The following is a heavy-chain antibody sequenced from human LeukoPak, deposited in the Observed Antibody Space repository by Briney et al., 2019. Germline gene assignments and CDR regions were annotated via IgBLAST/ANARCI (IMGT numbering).Heavy chain of an antibody. Sequence: ASVKVSCKASRGTFSSYAISWVRQAPGQGLEWMGGIIPIFGTANYAQKFQGRVTITADESTSTAYMELSSLRSEDTAVYYCARDSTTYYDFWSGYHPKPFDYWGQGTLVTVSS. J-gene: IGHJ4*02. CDR3: ARDSTTYYDFWSGYHPKPFDY. CDR2: IIPIFGTA. V-gene: IGHV1-69*13. CDR1: RGTFSSYA. D-gene: IGHD3-3*01.